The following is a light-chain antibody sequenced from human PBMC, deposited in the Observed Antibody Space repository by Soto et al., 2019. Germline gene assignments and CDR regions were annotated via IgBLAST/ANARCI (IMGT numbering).Light chain of an antibody. CDR3: SSYTGSSTLVV. CDR1: SSDVGGYNY. Sequence: QSALTQPASVSGSPGQSITISCTGTSSDVGGYNYVSWYQQHPGKAPKLMIYDVSNRPSGVSNRFSGSKSGNTASLTISGFQAEDWLDYYCSSYTGSSTLVVFGGGTKLTVL. V-gene: IGLV2-14*01. J-gene: IGLJ2*01. CDR2: DVS.